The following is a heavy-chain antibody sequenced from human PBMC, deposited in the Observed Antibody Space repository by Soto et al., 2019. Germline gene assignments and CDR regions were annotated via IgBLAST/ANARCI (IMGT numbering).Heavy chain of an antibody. CDR1: GFTFSDYG. J-gene: IGHJ6*02. CDR3: ARAMEGVTANHSFYYYAMDV. D-gene: IGHD2-8*01. CDR2: VSANNGHT. V-gene: IGHV1-18*01. Sequence: GASVKVSCKASGFTFSDYGLNWVRQAPGQGLEWMGWVSANNGHTNYAQNLQGRVSMTTDTSTSTAYMELRGLRFDDTAVYYCARAMEGVTANHSFYYYAMDVWGQGTTVTVSS.